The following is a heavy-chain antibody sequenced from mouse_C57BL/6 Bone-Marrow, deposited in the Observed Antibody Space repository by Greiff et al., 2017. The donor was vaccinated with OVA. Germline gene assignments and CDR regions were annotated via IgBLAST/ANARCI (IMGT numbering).Heavy chain of an antibody. CDR2: IYPSDSET. Sequence: VQLQQPGAELVRPGSSVKLSCKASGYTFTSYWMDWVKQRPGQGLEWIGNIYPSDSETHYNQKFKDKATLTVDKSSSTAYMQLSSLTSEDSAVYYCAIVARGAMDYWGQGTSVTVSS. V-gene: IGHV1-61*01. CDR3: AIVARGAMDY. J-gene: IGHJ4*01. D-gene: IGHD1-1*01. CDR1: GYTFTSYW.